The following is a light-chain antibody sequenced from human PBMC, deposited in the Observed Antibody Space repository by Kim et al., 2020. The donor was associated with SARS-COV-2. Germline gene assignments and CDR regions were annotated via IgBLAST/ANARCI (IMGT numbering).Light chain of an antibody. CDR2: NVS. CDR1: SSAVSVYHY. J-gene: IGLJ2*01. Sequence: ITLTRSEHSSAVSVYHYVSWYKQHPGKAPKLLIYNVSKRPSGVSNRFSGSKSGNTASLTISGLQAEDESDYYCSSYTSSSTVVFGGGTQLTVL. V-gene: IGLV2-14*04. CDR3: SSYTSSSTVV.